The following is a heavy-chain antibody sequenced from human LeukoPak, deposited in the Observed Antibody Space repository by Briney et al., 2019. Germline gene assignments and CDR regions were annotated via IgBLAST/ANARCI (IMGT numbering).Heavy chain of an antibody. CDR1: GYTFTSSG. J-gene: IGHJ4*02. CDR2: ISAYNGNT. CDR3: ARDAFMITFGGVIVFDY. D-gene: IGHD3-16*02. V-gene: IGHV1-18*01. Sequence: ASVKVSCKASGYTFTSSGISWVRQAPGQGLEWMGWISAYNGNTNYAQKLQGRVTMTTDTSTSTAYMELRSLRSDDTAVYYCARDAFMITFGGVIVFDYWGQGTLVTVSS.